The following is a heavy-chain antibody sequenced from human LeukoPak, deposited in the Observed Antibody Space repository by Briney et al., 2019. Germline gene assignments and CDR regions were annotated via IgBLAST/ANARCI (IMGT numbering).Heavy chain of an antibody. Sequence: PSQTLSLTCTVSGGSIGSGDYYWSWIRQPPGKGLEWIGYIYYSGGTYYNPSLKSRVTISVDTSKNQFSLKLSSVTAADTAVYYCARVVTAIPTLFDYWGQGTLVTVSS. CDR1: GGSIGSGDYY. CDR2: IYYSGGT. CDR3: ARVVTAIPTLFDY. D-gene: IGHD2-21*02. J-gene: IGHJ4*02. V-gene: IGHV4-30-4*01.